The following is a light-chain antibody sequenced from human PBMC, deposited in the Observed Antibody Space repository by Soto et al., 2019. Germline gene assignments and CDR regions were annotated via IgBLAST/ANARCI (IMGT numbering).Light chain of an antibody. CDR1: QGISNY. V-gene: IGKV1-39*01. CDR2: AAS. CDR3: QQAYSTPWT. Sequence: IQLTQSPSSLSASVGDRVTITCRASQGISNYLNWYQQKPGKAPKLLIYAASNLQSGVPSRFSASGSGTEFTLTLNSLQPEDFATYYCQQAYSTPWTFGQGTKVDIK. J-gene: IGKJ1*01.